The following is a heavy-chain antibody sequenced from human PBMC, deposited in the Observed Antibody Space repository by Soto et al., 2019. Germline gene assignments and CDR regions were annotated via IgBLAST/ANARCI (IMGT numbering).Heavy chain of an antibody. CDR1: GINFNDYW. D-gene: IGHD3-9*01. V-gene: IGHV3-7*03. CDR3: ARDRDWAFDI. Sequence: PGGSLRLSCAASGINFNDYWMSWVRQAPGKGLEWVANIKEDGSSKYYVDSVKGRFTISRDNAKNSLYLQMNSLRAEDTALYYCARDRDWAFDIWGQGTMVTVSS. CDR2: IKEDGSSK. J-gene: IGHJ3*02.